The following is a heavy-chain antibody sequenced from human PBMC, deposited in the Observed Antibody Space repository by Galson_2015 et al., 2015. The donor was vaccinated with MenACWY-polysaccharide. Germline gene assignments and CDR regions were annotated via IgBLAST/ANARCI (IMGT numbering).Heavy chain of an antibody. CDR1: GFTFSDYY. CDR2: ISSSGSTI. CDR3: ARDRCSSTSCYVGFDP. J-gene: IGHJ5*02. Sequence: SLRLSCAASGFTFSDYYMSWIRQAPGEGLEWVSYISSSGSTIYYADSVKGRFTISRDNAKNSLYLQMNSLRAEDTAVYYCARDRCSSTSCYVGFDPWGQGTLVTVSS. V-gene: IGHV3-11*01. D-gene: IGHD2-2*01.